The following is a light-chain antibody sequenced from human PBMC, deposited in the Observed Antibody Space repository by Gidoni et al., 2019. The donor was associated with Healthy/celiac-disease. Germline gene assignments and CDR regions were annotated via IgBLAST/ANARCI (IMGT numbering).Light chain of an antibody. V-gene: IGLV2-14*01. J-gene: IGLJ1*01. CDR2: EFS. CDR1: SSDVGGYNY. Sequence: QSALTQPASVSGSPGQSIPLSCTGTSSDVGGYNYVSWYQQHPGKAPKLMIYEFSNRPSGFSNRFSGSKSGNTASLTISGLQAEDEADYYCSSYTSSSTLYVFGTGTKVTVL. CDR3: SSYTSSSTLYV.